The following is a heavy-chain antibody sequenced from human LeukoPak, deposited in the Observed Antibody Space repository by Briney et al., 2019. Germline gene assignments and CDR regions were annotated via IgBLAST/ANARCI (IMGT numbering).Heavy chain of an antibody. Sequence: SETLSLTCTVSGGSISSSSYYWGWIRQPPGKGLEWIGYIYYSGSTYYNPSLKSRVTISVDTSKNQFSLKLSSVTAADTAVYYCARAYYGSGNFYFDYWGQGTLVTVSS. J-gene: IGHJ4*02. D-gene: IGHD3-10*01. CDR1: GGSISSSSYY. CDR2: IYYSGST. CDR3: ARAYYGSGNFYFDY. V-gene: IGHV4-31*03.